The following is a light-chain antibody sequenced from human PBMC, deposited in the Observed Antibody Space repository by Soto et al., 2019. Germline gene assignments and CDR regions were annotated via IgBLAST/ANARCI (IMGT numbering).Light chain of an antibody. CDR2: AAS. CDR1: QSVSGF. Sequence: DIQLTQSPSSLSASVGDRVTITCRASQSVSGFLHWYQQKPGQAPKLLIYAASTLQSGVPSQFSGSGSGTDFTLTINGLQPEDFATYYCHQSYTTPQTFDQGTQVQIK. V-gene: IGKV1-39*01. CDR3: HQSYTTPQT. J-gene: IGKJ1*01.